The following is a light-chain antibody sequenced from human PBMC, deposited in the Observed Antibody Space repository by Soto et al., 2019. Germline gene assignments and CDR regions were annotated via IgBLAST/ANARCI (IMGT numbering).Light chain of an antibody. Sequence: QSALTQPPSASGSPGQSVTISCTGTSSDVGGYNYVSWYQQHPGKAPKLMIYEVSKRPSGVPARFSGSKSGNTASLTVSGLQAEDEAAYYFSSYEGSNNYVVFGGGTKLTVL. CDR3: SSYEGSNNYVV. CDR1: SSDVGGYNY. J-gene: IGLJ2*01. CDR2: EVS. V-gene: IGLV2-8*01.